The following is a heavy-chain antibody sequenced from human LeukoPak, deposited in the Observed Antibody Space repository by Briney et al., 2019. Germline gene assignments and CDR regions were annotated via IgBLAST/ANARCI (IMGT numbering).Heavy chain of an antibody. Sequence: ASVKVSCKASGGTFSSYAISWVRQAPGQGLEWMGGIIPIFGTANYAQKFQGRVTITTDESTSTAYMELSSLRSEDTAVYYCARARDILTGYDQYHFDYWGQGTLVTVSS. CDR1: GGTFSSYA. CDR3: ARARDILTGYDQYHFDY. CDR2: IIPIFGTA. D-gene: IGHD3-9*01. J-gene: IGHJ4*02. V-gene: IGHV1-69*05.